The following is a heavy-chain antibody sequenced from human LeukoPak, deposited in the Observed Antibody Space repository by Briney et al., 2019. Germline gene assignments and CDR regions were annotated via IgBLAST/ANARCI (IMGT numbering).Heavy chain of an antibody. J-gene: IGHJ6*03. CDR1: GGSFSGYY. CDR2: INHSGST. V-gene: IGHV4-34*01. CDR3: ASSYDYYYMDV. Sequence: PSETLSLTCAVYGGSFSGYYWSWIRQPPGKGLEWIGEINHSGSTNYNPSLKSRVTISVDTSKNQFSLKLSSVTAADTAVYYCASSYDYYYMDVWGKGTTVTISS.